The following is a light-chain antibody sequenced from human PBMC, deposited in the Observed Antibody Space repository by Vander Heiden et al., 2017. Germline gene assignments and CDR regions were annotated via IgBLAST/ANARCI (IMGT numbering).Light chain of an antibody. Sequence: QSALTQPVSVSGSPGPSITVSCTGTSSDVGGYNYVSWYQQQPGKAPKLMIYDVRNRPSGVSDRFSGSKSGNTASLTISGLQAEDEADYYCSSYTTSSTLVFGTGTKVTVL. J-gene: IGLJ1*01. V-gene: IGLV2-14*01. CDR2: DVR. CDR3: SSYTTSSTLV. CDR1: SSDVGGYNY.